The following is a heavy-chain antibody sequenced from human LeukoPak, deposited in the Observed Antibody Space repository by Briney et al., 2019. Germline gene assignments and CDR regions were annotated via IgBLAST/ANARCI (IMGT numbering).Heavy chain of an antibody. D-gene: IGHD6-13*01. Sequence: GGSLRLSCAASGFTFSSYAMHWVRQAPGKGLEWVAVISYDGSNKYYADSAKGRFTISRDNSKNTLYLQMNSLRAEDTAVYYCARGGIAAPYYFDYWGQGTLVTVSS. J-gene: IGHJ4*02. V-gene: IGHV3-30-3*01. CDR3: ARGGIAAPYYFDY. CDR2: ISYDGSNK. CDR1: GFTFSSYA.